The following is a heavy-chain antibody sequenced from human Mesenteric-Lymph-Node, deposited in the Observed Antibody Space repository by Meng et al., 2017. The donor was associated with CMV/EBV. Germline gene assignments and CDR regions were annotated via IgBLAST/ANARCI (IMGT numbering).Heavy chain of an antibody. CDR1: GYTFTGYY. CDR2: INPNSGGT. CDR3: ARGYCSSAGCADVFDI. D-gene: IGHD2-2*01. Sequence: ASVKVSCKASGYTFTGYYMHWVRQAPGQGLEWTGWINPNSGGTDYAQKFQGRVTMTWDTSITTAYMELSSLRSDDTAVYYCARGYCSSAGCADVFDIWGQGTMVTVSS. J-gene: IGHJ3*02. V-gene: IGHV1-2*02.